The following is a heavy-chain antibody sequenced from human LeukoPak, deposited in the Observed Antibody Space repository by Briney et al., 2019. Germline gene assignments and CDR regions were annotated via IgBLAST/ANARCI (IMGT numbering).Heavy chain of an antibody. V-gene: IGHV4-30-2*01. Sequence: SETLSLTCTVSGGSISSGGYYWSWIRQPPGKGLEWIGYIYHSGSTYYNPSLKSRVTISVDRSKNQFSLKLSSVTAADTAVYYCARVYSSSWPYFDYWGQGTLVTVSS. J-gene: IGHJ4*02. CDR1: GGSISSGGYY. D-gene: IGHD6-13*01. CDR2: IYHSGST. CDR3: ARVYSSSWPYFDY.